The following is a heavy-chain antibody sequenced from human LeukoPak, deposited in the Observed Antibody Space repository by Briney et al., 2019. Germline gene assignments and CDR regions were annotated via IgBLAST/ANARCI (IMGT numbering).Heavy chain of an antibody. CDR3: ARGGGLDV. CDR1: GFSFSTYS. Sequence: GGSLRLSCAGSGFSFSTYSMNWVRQAPGTGLEWVSFIRHNSDDIYYADSVKGRFTISRDNAENSLYLQMTSLRAEDTAVYFCARGGGLDVWGQGATVTVSS. D-gene: IGHD3-16*01. CDR2: IRHNSDDI. J-gene: IGHJ6*02. V-gene: IGHV3-48*01.